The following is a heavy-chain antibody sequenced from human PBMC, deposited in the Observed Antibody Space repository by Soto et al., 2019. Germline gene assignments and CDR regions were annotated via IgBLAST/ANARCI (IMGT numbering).Heavy chain of an antibody. CDR3: ARSVTP. CDR2: SYYSGST. D-gene: IGHD3-10*01. J-gene: IGHJ5*02. Sequence: QVQLQESGPGLVKPSQTLSLTCTVSGGSISSGGYYWNWIRQHPGKGLEWIGYSYYSGSTYYNPSLKIRVTISVDTSKTQFSLKLTSVTVADTVVYYCARSVTPWGQGTLVTVSS. CDR1: GGSISSGGYY. V-gene: IGHV4-31*03.